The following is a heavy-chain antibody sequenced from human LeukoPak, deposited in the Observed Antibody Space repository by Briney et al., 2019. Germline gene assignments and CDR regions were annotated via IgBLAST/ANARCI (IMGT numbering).Heavy chain of an antibody. Sequence: ASVKVSCKASGYTFTSYGISWVRQAPGQGLEWMGWISAYNGNTNYAQKLQGRVTMTTDTSTSTAYMELRSLRSDDTAVYYCARDLEELAITIFGVADPQAFDIWGQGTMVTVSS. CDR2: ISAYNGNT. D-gene: IGHD3-3*01. CDR3: ARDLEELAITIFGVADPQAFDI. V-gene: IGHV1-18*01. J-gene: IGHJ3*02. CDR1: GYTFTSYG.